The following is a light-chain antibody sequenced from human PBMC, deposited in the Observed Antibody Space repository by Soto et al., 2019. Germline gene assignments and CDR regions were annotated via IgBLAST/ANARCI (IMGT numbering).Light chain of an antibody. J-gene: IGKJ5*01. V-gene: IGKV3-20*01. CDR3: QQYGGSPLIT. CDR2: GAS. Sequence: IVLTHSPGTLSFSPGERATLPFRAFQSVSSNYLAWYQQKPGQAPRLLIYGASRRATGIPDRFSGSGSGTDFSLTISRLEPEDCAVYYCQQYGGSPLITFGQGTRLEIK. CDR1: QSVSSNY.